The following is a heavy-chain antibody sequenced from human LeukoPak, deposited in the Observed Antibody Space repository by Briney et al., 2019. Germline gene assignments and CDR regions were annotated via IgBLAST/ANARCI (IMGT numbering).Heavy chain of an antibody. CDR1: GGSISSSSYY. CDR3: ARLWFGDPNWFDP. Sequence: SETLSLTCTVSGGSISSSSYYWGWIRQPPGKGLEWIGSIYYSGSTYYNPSLKSRVTISVDTSKNQSSLKLSSVTAADTAVYYCARLWFGDPNWFDPWGQGTLVTVSS. D-gene: IGHD3-10*01. V-gene: IGHV4-39*07. J-gene: IGHJ5*02. CDR2: IYYSGST.